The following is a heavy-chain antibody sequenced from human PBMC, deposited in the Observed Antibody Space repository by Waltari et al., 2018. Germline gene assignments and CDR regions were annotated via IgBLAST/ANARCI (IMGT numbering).Heavy chain of an antibody. Sequence: QVQLVQSGAEVKKPGASVKISCKTSEYTFTSSYIHWVRQAPGQGLEWMGIINPSGGSTIYAQKCQGRVTMTRDTSTSTVYMELSSLRSEDTAVYYCALDRGALWMDVWGQGTTVTVSS. D-gene: IGHD2-21*01. V-gene: IGHV1-46*01. J-gene: IGHJ6*02. CDR1: EYTFTSSY. CDR3: ALDRGALWMDV. CDR2: INPSGGST.